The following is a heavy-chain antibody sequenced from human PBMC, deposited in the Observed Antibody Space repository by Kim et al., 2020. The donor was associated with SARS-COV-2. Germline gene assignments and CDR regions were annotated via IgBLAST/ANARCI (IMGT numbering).Heavy chain of an antibody. V-gene: IGHV3-21*01. J-gene: IGHJ4*02. CDR3: ATTFSGYSGSYSSIRYFDY. Sequence: GGSLRLSCAASGFTFSSYSMNWVRQAPGKGLEWVSSISSSSSYIYYADSVKGRFTISRDNAKNSLYLQMNSLRAEDTAVYYCATTFSGYSGSYSSIRYFDYWGQGTLVTVSS. CDR2: ISSSSSYI. D-gene: IGHD1-26*01. CDR1: GFTFSSYS.